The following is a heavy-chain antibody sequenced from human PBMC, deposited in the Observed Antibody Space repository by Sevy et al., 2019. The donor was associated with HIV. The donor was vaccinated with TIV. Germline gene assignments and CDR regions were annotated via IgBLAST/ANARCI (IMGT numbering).Heavy chain of an antibody. CDR2: INESGIS. V-gene: IGHV4-34*01. Sequence: SETLSLTCTVHDGSFRGYYWNWIRQLPGKGLEWIGEINESGISNYNPSLKSRVTISVDTSKKEFSLKLNSVTAADTAVYFCARSPPVVVVPGAPRWFDPWGQGTLVTVSS. CDR3: ARSPPVVVVPGAPRWFDP. CDR1: DGSFRGYY. D-gene: IGHD2-2*01. J-gene: IGHJ5*02.